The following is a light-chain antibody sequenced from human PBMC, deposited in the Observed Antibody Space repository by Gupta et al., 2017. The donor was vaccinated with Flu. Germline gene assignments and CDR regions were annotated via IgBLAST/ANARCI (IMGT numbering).Light chain of an antibody. J-gene: IGKJ3*01. V-gene: IGKV2-28*01. CDR3: MQALQAPLFT. CDR2: LGS. CDR1: QSRLHSNGYNY. Sequence: TPGEPASISCRSSQSRLHSNGYNYLDWYLQKPGQSPQLLIYLGSNRAAGVPDRFSGSGSGTDFTLKISRGEAEDVGVYYCMQALQAPLFTFGPGTKVDIK.